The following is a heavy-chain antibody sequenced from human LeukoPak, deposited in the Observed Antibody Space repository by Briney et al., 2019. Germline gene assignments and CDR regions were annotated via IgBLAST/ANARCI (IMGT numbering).Heavy chain of an antibody. CDR2: MYTSGST. J-gene: IGHJ4*02. CDR1: GGLISSGSYY. CDR3: ARVHTLLLIYFDY. V-gene: IGHV4-61*02. Sequence: SETLSLTCTVSGGLISSGSYYWSWIRQPAGKGLEWIGRMYTSGSTNYNPSLKSRVTISVDTSKNQFSLKLSSVTAADTAVYYCARVHTLLLIYFDYWGQGTLVTVSS. D-gene: IGHD2-8*01.